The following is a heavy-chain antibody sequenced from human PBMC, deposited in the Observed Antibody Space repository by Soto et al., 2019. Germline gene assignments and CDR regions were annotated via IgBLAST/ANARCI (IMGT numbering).Heavy chain of an antibody. CDR2: VSTYNGDT. D-gene: IGHD3-22*01. Sequence: ASVKVSCKASGYTFTSYGISWVRQAPGQGLAWMGWVSTYNGDTHYPQKLQGRVTMTTDTSTSTAYMELRSLRSDDTAVYYCATAGNYDSSGRDFWGQGTLVTVSS. CDR3: ATAGNYDSSGRDF. CDR1: GYTFTSYG. V-gene: IGHV1-18*01. J-gene: IGHJ4*02.